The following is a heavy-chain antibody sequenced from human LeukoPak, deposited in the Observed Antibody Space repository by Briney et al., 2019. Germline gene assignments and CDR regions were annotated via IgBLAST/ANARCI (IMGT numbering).Heavy chain of an antibody. V-gene: IGHV3-23*01. D-gene: IGHD3-16*02. Sequence: GGSLRLSCATSGFSFSSYGMSWVRQAPGKGLEWVSGISGSGGKTYYADSVKGRFTISRDNSKNTLYMQMNSLRAEDTAIYYCAKLYYDYVWGSYRYYFFDDWGQGTLVTVSS. J-gene: IGHJ4*02. CDR3: AKLYYDYVWGSYRYYFFDD. CDR1: GFSFSSYG. CDR2: ISGSGGKT.